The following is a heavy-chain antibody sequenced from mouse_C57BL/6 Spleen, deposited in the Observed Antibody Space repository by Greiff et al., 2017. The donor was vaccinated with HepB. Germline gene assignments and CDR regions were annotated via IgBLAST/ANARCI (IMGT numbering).Heavy chain of an antibody. Sequence: EVHLVESGGGLVKPGGSLKLSCAASGFTFSSYAMSWVRQTPEKRLEWVATISDGGSYTYYPDNVKGRFTISRDNAKNNLYLQMSHLKSEDTAMYYCARGMGRFDYWGQGTTLTVSS. CDR1: GFTFSSYA. CDR3: ARGMGRFDY. CDR2: ISDGGSYT. J-gene: IGHJ2*01. D-gene: IGHD4-1*01. V-gene: IGHV5-4*01.